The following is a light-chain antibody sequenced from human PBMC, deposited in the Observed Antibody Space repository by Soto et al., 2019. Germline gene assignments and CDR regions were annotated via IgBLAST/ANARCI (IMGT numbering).Light chain of an antibody. CDR3: QQFGSLIT. J-gene: IGKJ4*01. V-gene: IGKV3D-20*01. Sequence: DIVLTQSPATLSLSPGQRATLSCGASQSITNNYLAWYQQKPGLAPRLLIYDTSKRAIGIPDRFSGSGSGTDFTLTISRLEPEGFAVYYCQQFGSLITFGGGTKVEIK. CDR2: DTS. CDR1: QSITNNY.